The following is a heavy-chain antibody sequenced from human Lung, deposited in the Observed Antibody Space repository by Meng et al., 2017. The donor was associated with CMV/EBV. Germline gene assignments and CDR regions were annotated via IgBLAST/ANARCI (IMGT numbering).Heavy chain of an antibody. CDR1: GFTFDDYG. CDR3: AREEYSSSSQAGQYYYYYYGMDV. D-gene: IGHD6-6*01. V-gene: IGHV3-20*04. CDR2: INWNGGST. Sequence: ESLKISCAASGFTFDDYGMSWVRQAPGKGLEWVSGINWNGGSTGYADSVKGRFTISRDNAKNSLYLQMNSLRAEDTALYYCAREEYSSSSQAGQYYYYYYGMDVWGQGTXVTVSS. J-gene: IGHJ6*02.